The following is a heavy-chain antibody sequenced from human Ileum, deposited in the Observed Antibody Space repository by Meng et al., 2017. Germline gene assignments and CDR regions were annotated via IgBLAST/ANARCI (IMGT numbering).Heavy chain of an antibody. CDR3: ARQPTGYPNWFDP. D-gene: IGHD3-9*01. V-gene: IGHV4-39*07. CDR2: IYSTGTT. CDR1: GGSKSSTTSVYS. J-gene: IGHJ5*02. Sequence: HVPDSVHGLVNPSRPLPPPCIVSGGSKSSTTSVYSWGWIRQPPGKGLEWIGSIYSTGTTYYNPSLESRVTISRDTSKNQFSLKLTSVTAADTAVYYCARQPTGYPNWFDPWGQGTLVTVSS.